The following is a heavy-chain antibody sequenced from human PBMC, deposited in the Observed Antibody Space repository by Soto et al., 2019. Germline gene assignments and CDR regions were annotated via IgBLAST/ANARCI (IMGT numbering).Heavy chain of an antibody. V-gene: IGHV3-74*01. CDR3: ARLSGDHSAFFSYGMDA. Sequence: PGGSLRLSCAASGFTFDTYWMKWGRQAPGKGPEWLSGINSDGTISSYADSVKGRFTISRDNAWNTLSLQMNSLRADDTAVYYCARLSGDHSAFFSYGMDAWGQGTTVTVSS. D-gene: IGHD2-21*01. J-gene: IGHJ6*02. CDR2: INSDGTIS. CDR1: GFTFDTYW.